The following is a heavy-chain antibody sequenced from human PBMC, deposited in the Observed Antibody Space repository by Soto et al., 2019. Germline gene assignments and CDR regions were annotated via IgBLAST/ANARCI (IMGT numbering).Heavy chain of an antibody. V-gene: IGHV3-13*01. CDR1: GFTFSSYD. D-gene: IGHD3-16*01. CDR2: IGTAGDT. CDR3: AREYVDYDGMDV. Sequence: EVQLVESGGGLVQPGGSLRLSCAASGFTFSSYDMHWVRQATGKGLEWVSAIGTAGDTYYPGSVKGRFTISRENAKNSLYLQMNSLRAGDTAVYYCAREYVDYDGMDVWGQGTTVTVSS. J-gene: IGHJ6*02.